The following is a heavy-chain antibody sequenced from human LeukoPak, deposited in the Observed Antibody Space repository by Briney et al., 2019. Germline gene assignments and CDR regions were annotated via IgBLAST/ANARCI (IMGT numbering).Heavy chain of an antibody. D-gene: IGHD5-18*01. CDR2: INTNTGNP. Sequence: ASVKASCKASGYTFTSYAMNWVRQAPGQGLEWMGWINTNTGNPTYAQGFTGRFVFSLDTSVSTAYLRISSLKAEDTAVYYCARAGYSYGQYWYFDLWGRGTLVTVSS. CDR3: ARAGYSYGQYWYFDL. J-gene: IGHJ2*01. V-gene: IGHV7-4-1*02. CDR1: GYTFTSYA.